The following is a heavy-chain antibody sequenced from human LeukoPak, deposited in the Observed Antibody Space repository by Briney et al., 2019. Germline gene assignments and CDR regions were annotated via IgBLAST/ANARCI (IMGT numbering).Heavy chain of an antibody. J-gene: IGHJ6*03. Sequence: GGSLRLSCVASGFTISSDAMTWVRQAPGQGLEWVSGIIGSGGTTFYADSVKGRFTISSDNSKNTLYLQMNSLRAEDTAIYYCAKKEGDTYSSWYVDVWGKGTTVTVSS. D-gene: IGHD2-15*01. V-gene: IGHV3-23*01. CDR2: IIGSGGTT. CDR1: GFTISSDA. CDR3: AKKEGDTYSSWYVDV.